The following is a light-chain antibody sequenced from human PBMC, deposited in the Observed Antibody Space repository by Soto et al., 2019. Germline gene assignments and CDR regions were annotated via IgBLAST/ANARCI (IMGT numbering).Light chain of an antibody. J-gene: IGKJ1*01. CDR3: QQYNTYSRT. CDR1: QNIDDW. CDR2: KAS. V-gene: IGKV1-5*03. Sequence: DIQMTQSPSALSASVGDRVTITCRASQNIDDWLAWYQQKPGKGPKLLIYKASILEGGVPSRFSGSGFGTEFTLTISSLQPGDFATYYCQQYNTYSRTFGQGTKVEI.